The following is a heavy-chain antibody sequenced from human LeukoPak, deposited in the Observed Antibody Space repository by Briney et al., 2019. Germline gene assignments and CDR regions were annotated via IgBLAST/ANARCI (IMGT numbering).Heavy chain of an antibody. CDR1: GGSFSGYY. CDR2: INHSGST. D-gene: IGHD1-14*01. Sequence: SETLSLTCAVYGGSFSGYYWSWIRQPPGKGLEWIGEINHSGSTNYNPSLKSRVTISVDTSKNQFSLKLSSVTAADTAVYYCARANRDSNPFDYWGQGTLVTVSS. J-gene: IGHJ4*02. V-gene: IGHV4-34*01. CDR3: ARANRDSNPFDY.